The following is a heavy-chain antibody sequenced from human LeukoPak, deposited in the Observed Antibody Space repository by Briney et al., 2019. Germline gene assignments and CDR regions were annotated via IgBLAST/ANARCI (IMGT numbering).Heavy chain of an antibody. V-gene: IGHV5-51*01. CDR3: ARQPMGGGDYYYYGMDV. CDR1: GYSFTSYW. CDR2: IYPGDSDT. J-gene: IGHJ6*02. D-gene: IGHD2-21*01. Sequence: GESLKISCKGSGYSFTSYWIGWVRQMPGKGLEWMGIIYPGDSDTRYSPSFQGQVTISADKSISTAYLQWSSLKASDTAMYYCARQPMGGGDYYYYGMDVWGQGTTVTVSS.